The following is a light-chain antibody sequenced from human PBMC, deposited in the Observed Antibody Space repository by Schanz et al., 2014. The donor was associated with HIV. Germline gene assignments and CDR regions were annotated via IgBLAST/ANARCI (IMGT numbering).Light chain of an antibody. J-gene: IGKJ5*01. Sequence: EIVLTQSPATLSLSPGERATLSCRASQSVSSNFAWYHQKPGQAPRLLISGASTRATGVPARFSGSGSGTEFTLTISSLQSEDSAVYYCQQYHNWPVTFGQGTRLEIK. CDR1: QSVSSN. CDR3: QQYHNWPVT. V-gene: IGKV3-15*01. CDR2: GAS.